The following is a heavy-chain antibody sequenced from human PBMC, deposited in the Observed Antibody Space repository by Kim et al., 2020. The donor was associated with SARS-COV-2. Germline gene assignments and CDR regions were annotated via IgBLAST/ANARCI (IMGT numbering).Heavy chain of an antibody. CDR1: GFTFSGYG. V-gene: IGHV3-23*05. Sequence: GGSLRLSCAASGFTFSGYGMSWVRQAPLKGLEWVSTIDNSGGDTYYADSVRGRFTISRDNSMNTLYLQMNSLRAEDTAVYYCAKSGPYYFQYWSQGTLVT. J-gene: IGHJ4*02. CDR2: IDNSGGDT. CDR3: AKSGPYYFQY.